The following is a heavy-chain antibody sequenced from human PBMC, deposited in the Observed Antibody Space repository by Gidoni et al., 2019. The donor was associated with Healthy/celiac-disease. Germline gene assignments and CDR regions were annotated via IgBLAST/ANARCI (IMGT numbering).Heavy chain of an antibody. CDR3: ARGGRKYYGSGSYGLSRFDP. J-gene: IGHJ5*02. Sequence: QVQLVQPGAEVKKPGASVKVSCKASGYTFTSYGICRVRQAPGQGLGWMGWISAYNGNTNDAQKLQGRFTMTTDTSTSTAYMELRSLRSDDTAVYYCARGGRKYYGSGSYGLSRFDPWGQGTLVTVSS. CDR2: ISAYNGNT. V-gene: IGHV1-18*01. CDR1: GYTFTSYG. D-gene: IGHD3-10*01.